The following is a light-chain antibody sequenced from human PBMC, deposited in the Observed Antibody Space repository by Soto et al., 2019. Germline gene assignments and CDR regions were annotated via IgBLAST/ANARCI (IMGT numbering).Light chain of an antibody. J-gene: IGLJ3*02. V-gene: IGLV2-11*01. Sequence: QSALTQPRSVSGSPGQSVTISCTGTSSDVGGYNYVSWYQQHPGKAPKLMIYDVSKRPSGVPDRFSGSKSGNTASLTISGLQAEDEADYYCCSYAGSFVFGGGTKLTVL. CDR1: SSDVGGYNY. CDR3: CSYAGSFV. CDR2: DVS.